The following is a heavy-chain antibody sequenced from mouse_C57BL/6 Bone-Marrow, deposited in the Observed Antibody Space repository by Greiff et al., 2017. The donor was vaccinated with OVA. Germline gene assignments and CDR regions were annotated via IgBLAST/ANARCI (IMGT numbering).Heavy chain of an antibody. CDR1: GYTFTSYW. V-gene: IGHV1-50*01. Sequence: QVQLQQPGAELVKPGASVKLSCKASGYTFTSYWMQWVKQRPGQGLEWIGEIDPSDSYTNYNQKFKGKATLTVDTSSSTAYMQLSSLTSEDSAVYYCAVNWDRVYAMDYWGQGTSVTVSS. D-gene: IGHD4-1*01. CDR3: AVNWDRVYAMDY. J-gene: IGHJ4*01. CDR2: IDPSDSYT.